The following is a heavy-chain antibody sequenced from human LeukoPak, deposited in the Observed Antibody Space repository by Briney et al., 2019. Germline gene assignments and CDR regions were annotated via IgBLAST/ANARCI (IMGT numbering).Heavy chain of an antibody. CDR3: AEGSHTVWEVYFDY. V-gene: IGHV3-23*01. CDR1: GFTSSSYA. Sequence: GGSLGLSCAAFGFTSSSYAMSWVRQAPGKGLEWVSAISGGGSSTYYADSVKGRFTISRDNSKNTLYLQMNSLRGEDTAVYYCAEGSHTVWEVYFDYWGQGTLVTVSS. J-gene: IGHJ4*02. D-gene: IGHD1-26*01. CDR2: ISGGGSST.